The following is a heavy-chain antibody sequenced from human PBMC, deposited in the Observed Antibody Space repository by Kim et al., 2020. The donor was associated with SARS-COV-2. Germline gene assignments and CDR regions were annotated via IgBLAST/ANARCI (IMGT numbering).Heavy chain of an antibody. V-gene: IGHV3-11*01. CDR2: ISSSGSML. J-gene: IGHJ6*02. CDR3: ARFGDFWRVCMDV. CDR1: GFKFSDYY. D-gene: IGHD3-3*01. Sequence: GGSLRLSCAGSGFKFSDYYMIWFRQAPRKGLEWVSYISSSGSMLYYADSVKGRFTISRDNAKNSLYLQMNSLRAEDTAVYYCARFGDFWRVCMDVWGQGT.